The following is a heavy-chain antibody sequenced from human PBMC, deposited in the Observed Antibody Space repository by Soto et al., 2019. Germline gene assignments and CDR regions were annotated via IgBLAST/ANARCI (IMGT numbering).Heavy chain of an antibody. Sequence: LRLSCAASGFTFSSYSMNWVRQAPGKGLEWVSSISSSSSYIYYADSVKGRFTISRDNAKNSLYLQMNSLRAEDTAVYYCARAKYYYGQYAFDIWGQGTMVTVSS. CDR1: GFTFSSYS. D-gene: IGHD3-10*01. V-gene: IGHV3-21*01. CDR3: ARAKYYYGQYAFDI. CDR2: ISSSSSYI. J-gene: IGHJ3*02.